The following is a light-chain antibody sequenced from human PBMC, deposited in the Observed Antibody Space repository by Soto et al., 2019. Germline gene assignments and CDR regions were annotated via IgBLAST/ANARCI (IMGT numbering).Light chain of an antibody. Sequence: QSALTQPPSASGSPGQSVTISCTGTSTDADNYNYVSWYQQHPGKAPKLIIYDVSERPSGVPDRFSGSKSGNTASLTVSGLQAEDEATYHCSSYGGSNTVVFGGGTQLTVL. J-gene: IGLJ2*01. CDR3: SSYGGSNTVV. CDR1: STDADNYNY. CDR2: DVS. V-gene: IGLV2-8*01.